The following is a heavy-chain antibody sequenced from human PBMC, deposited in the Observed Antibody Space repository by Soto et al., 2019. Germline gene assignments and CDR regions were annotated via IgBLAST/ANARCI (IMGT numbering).Heavy chain of an antibody. CDR2: ISSSSSYT. J-gene: IGHJ6*02. CDR1: GFTFSDYY. CDR3: AKQQQLVGYYYYGMDV. D-gene: IGHD6-13*01. Sequence: LRLSCAASGFTFSDYYMSWIRQAPGKGLEWVSYISSSSSYTNYADSVKGRFTISRDNAKNSLYLQMNSLRAEDTAVYYCAKQQQLVGYYYYGMDVWGQGTTVTV. V-gene: IGHV3-11*06.